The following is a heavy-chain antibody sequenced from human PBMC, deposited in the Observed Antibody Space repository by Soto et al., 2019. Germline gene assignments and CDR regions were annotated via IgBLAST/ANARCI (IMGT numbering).Heavy chain of an antibody. CDR2: ISTYNGNT. CDR1: GYSFTTSG. J-gene: IGHJ4*02. V-gene: IGHV1-18*01. Sequence: AAVKVSCKASGYSFTTSGITWVRQAPGQGLEWIGWISTYNGNTNYAQKLQDRVTLTTDTSTSAAYMELRSLRSDDTAVYYCARRLYADYDYWGQGTMVTVYS. D-gene: IGHD3-16*01. CDR3: ARRLYADYDY.